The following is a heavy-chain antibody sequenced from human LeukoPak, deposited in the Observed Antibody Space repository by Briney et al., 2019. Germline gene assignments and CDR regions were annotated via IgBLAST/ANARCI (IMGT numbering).Heavy chain of an antibody. D-gene: IGHD3-22*01. Sequence: GESLKISCKGSGYSFTSYWIGWVRQMPGKGLEWMGIIYPGDSDTRYSPSFQGQVTISADKSISTAYLQWSSLKASDTAMYYCARLGYYDSSGYYPAGFDYWGQGTLVTVSS. CDR2: IYPGDSDT. V-gene: IGHV5-51*01. J-gene: IGHJ4*02. CDR1: GYSFTSYW. CDR3: ARLGYYDSSGYYPAGFDY.